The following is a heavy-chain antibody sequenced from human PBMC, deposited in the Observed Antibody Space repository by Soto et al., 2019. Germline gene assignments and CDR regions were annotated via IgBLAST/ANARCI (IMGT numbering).Heavy chain of an antibody. CDR2: IYYSGST. D-gene: IGHD2-15*01. V-gene: IGHV4-59*01. Sequence: SETLSLTCTVSGGSISSYYWSWIRQPPGKGLEWIGYIYYSGSTNYNPSLKSRVTISVDTSKNQFSLKLSSVTAADTAVYYCARVDSSSDGMDVWGQGTTVTVSS. J-gene: IGHJ6*02. CDR1: GGSISSYY. CDR3: ARVDSSSDGMDV.